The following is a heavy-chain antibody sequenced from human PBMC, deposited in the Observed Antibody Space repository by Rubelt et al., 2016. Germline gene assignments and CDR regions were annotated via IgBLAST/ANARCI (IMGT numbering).Heavy chain of an antibody. Sequence: EVQVVESGGGLVQPGGSLRLSCAMSGFTSSRYWMTWIRQAPGKGLEWLASMKEDGSGENYVDSVKGRFTMYRDNAKNSLYLQRNSLRAEDTAVYYCARNPRGHTYVGAFDIWGQGTMVTVSS. CDR2: MKEDGSGE. CDR1: GFTSSRYW. J-gene: IGHJ3*02. CDR3: ARNPRGHTYVGAFDI. D-gene: IGHD5-18*01. V-gene: IGHV3-7*01.